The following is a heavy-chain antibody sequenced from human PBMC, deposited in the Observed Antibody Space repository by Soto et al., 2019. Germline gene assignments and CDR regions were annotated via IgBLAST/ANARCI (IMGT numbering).Heavy chain of an antibody. CDR2: IRAYNGNT. Sequence: GSVEVSRKASGYTFASHCISWGRQAPGQGLQWTGWIRAYNGNTNYAQKLQGRVTMTTDTSTSTAYMELRSLRSDDTAVYYCARALEDIVATSETRTLDYWGQGTLVTVSS. V-gene: IGHV1-18*01. CDR1: GYTFASHC. CDR3: ARALEDIVATSETRTLDY. J-gene: IGHJ4*02. D-gene: IGHD5-12*01.